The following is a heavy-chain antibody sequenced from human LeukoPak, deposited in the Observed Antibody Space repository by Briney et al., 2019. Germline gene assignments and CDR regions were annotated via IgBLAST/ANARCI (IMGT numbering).Heavy chain of an antibody. CDR3: ARFLDIFGVFDY. V-gene: IGHV3-11*01. D-gene: IGHD3-3*02. CDR1: GFTFSDYY. J-gene: IGHJ4*02. CDR2: ISSSGRTI. Sequence: GGSLRLSCAASGFTFSDYYMSWIRQAPGKGLEWVSDISSSGRTIYYADSVKGRFTISRDNAKNLLYLQMNSLRAEDTAVYYCARFLDIFGVFDYWGQGTLVTVSS.